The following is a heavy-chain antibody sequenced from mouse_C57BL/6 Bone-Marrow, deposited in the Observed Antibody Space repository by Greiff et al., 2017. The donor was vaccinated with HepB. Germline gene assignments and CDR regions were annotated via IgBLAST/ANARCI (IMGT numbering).Heavy chain of an antibody. V-gene: IGHV1-66*01. J-gene: IGHJ2*01. D-gene: IGHD4-1*01. CDR3: AANWDPYYFDY. Sequence: QVHVKQSGPELVKPGASVKISCKASGYSFTSYYIHWVKQRPGQGLEWIGWIYPGSGNTKYNEKFKGKATLTADTSSSTAYMQLSSLTSEDSAVYYCAANWDPYYFDYWGQGTTLTVSS. CDR1: GYSFTSYY. CDR2: IYPGSGNT.